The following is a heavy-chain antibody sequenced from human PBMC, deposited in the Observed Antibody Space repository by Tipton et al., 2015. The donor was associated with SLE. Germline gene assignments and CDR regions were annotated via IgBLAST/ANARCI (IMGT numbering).Heavy chain of an antibody. J-gene: IGHJ4*02. V-gene: IGHV3-48*03. D-gene: IGHD1-14*01. CDR2: ISSGSHTI. CDR3: AKDSGTATGELDS. Sequence: SLRLSCAASDFAFRTYDMNWVRQAPGMGPQWISYISSGSHTIYYADSVKGRFTISRDNVKNTLYLQMTSLRVEDTAKYYCAKDSGTATGELDSWGQGTLVTVSS. CDR1: DFAFRTYD.